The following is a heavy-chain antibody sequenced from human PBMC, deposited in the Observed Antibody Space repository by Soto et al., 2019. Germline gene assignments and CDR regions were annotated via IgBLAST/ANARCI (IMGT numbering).Heavy chain of an antibody. J-gene: IGHJ4*02. V-gene: IGHV4-30-4*01. D-gene: IGHD2-2*01. CDR3: ATDRGNTITWQLDY. CDR1: GASLTSGDSY. Sequence: QVQLQESGPGLVTPSQTLSVTCTVSGASLTSGDSYWTWIRQPPGKGLEWLGSILSTGTASYNPALWAWVSISIDTSKTHSPLQLTSVTAADTGVYYCATDRGNTITWQLDYWGQGALGAVSS. CDR2: ILSTGTA.